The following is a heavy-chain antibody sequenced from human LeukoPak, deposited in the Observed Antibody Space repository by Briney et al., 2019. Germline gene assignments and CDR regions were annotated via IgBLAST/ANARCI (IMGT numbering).Heavy chain of an antibody. CDR2: IYSGGPT. Sequence: GGSLRLSCAASGFTVSSKYMTWVRQAPGKGLEWVSVIYSGGPTYYADSVKGRVTISRDNSENTVYLQMNSLRVEDTAMYYCARRGDGGHAFDIWGQGTMVTVSS. J-gene: IGHJ3*02. V-gene: IGHV3-66*01. CDR3: ARRGDGGHAFDI. CDR1: GFTVSSKY.